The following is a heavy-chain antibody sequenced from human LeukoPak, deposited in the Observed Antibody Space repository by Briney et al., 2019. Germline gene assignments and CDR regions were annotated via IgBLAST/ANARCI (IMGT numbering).Heavy chain of an antibody. D-gene: IGHD4-23*01. CDR2: IKEDRTAD. CDR3: VTGGWELDY. CDR1: ELTLSDHY. V-gene: IGHV3-7*01. J-gene: IGHJ4*02. Sequence: PGGSLRLSCAASELTLSDHYMAWVRQAPGKGLEWVAHIKEDRTADYYVDSVKGRFTISKDDGKNSLHLQMNSLRVEDTAVYYYVTGGWELDYWGQGTLVTVSS.